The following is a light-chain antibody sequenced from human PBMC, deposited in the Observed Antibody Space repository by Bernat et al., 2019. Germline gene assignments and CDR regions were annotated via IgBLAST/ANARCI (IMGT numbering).Light chain of an antibody. CDR3: QQYNSYST. V-gene: IGKV1-5*03. J-gene: IGKJ1*01. CDR1: QSISSW. CDR2: KAS. Sequence: DIQMTQSPSTLSASVGDRVTITCRPSQSISSWLAWYQQKPGKAPKVLIYKASSLESGVPSRFSGSGSGTEFTLTISSLQPDDFATYYCQQYNSYSTFGQGTKVEIK.